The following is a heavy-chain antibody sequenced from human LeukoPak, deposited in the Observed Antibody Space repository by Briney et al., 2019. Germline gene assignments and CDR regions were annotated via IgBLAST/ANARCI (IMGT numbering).Heavy chain of an antibody. V-gene: IGHV3-11*04. J-gene: IGHJ4*02. CDR3: ARDQGRGVIFPWAVDY. CDR2: ISTTGSPK. Sequence: GGSLRLSCAASGFRFSDFYMNWIRQAPGKGLEWISYISTTGSPKYYADSVRGRFTVFRDNAKSSMYLQMDSLRAEDTAVYYCARDQGRGVIFPWAVDYWGQGILVTVSS. D-gene: IGHD3-3*01. CDR1: GFRFSDFY.